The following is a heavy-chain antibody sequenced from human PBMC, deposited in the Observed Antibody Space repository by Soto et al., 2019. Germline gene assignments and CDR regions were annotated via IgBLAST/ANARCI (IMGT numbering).Heavy chain of an antibody. V-gene: IGHV3-30*18. CDR3: ANSYYDSSGSYWIDQ. Sequence: QVQLVESGGGVVQPGRSLRLSCAASGFTFSTYGMHWVRQAPGKGLEWVAVISYDGSKKDYADSVKGRFTISRDNSKYTLYLQTNSLRAEDTDVYYCANSYYDSSGSYWIDQWGHGTLVTVSS. CDR1: GFTFSTYG. J-gene: IGHJ5*02. CDR2: ISYDGSKK. D-gene: IGHD3-22*01.